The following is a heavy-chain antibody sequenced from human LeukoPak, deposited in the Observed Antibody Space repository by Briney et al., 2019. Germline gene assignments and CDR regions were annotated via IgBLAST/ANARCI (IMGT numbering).Heavy chain of an antibody. CDR3: ARAKPPRWTPFSDY. CDR2: ISSSSSYI. CDR1: GFTFSSYS. Sequence: GGSLRLSCAAPGFTFSSYSMNWVRQAPGKGLEWVSSISSSSSYIYYADSVKGRFTISRDNAKNSLYLQMNSLRAEDTAVYYCARAKPPRWTPFSDYWGQGTLVTVSS. J-gene: IGHJ4*02. D-gene: IGHD2/OR15-2a*01. V-gene: IGHV3-21*01.